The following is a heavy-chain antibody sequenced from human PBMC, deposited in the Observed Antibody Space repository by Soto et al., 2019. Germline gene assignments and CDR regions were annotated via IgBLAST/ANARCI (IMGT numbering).Heavy chain of an antibody. CDR2: IIPVVGTT. Sequence: QVQLVQSGAEVKKTGSSVKVSCTTSAGAFSSYAISWVRQAPGQGLEWMGGIIPVVGTTNYAQKFQGRVTITADESTSATYMELSSLTSEDTAVYYCARGLQLVDYWGQGTLVTVSS. V-gene: IGHV1-69*01. CDR3: ARGLQLVDY. D-gene: IGHD6-6*01. J-gene: IGHJ4*02. CDR1: AGAFSSYA.